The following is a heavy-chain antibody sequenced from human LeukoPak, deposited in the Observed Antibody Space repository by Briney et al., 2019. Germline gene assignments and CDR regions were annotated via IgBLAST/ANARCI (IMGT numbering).Heavy chain of an antibody. D-gene: IGHD3-10*01. CDR3: ARPRGYWYFDL. V-gene: IGHV4-59*08. J-gene: IGHJ2*01. CDR2: VYHSGST. CDR1: GGSISTYY. Sequence: SETPSLTCSVSGGSISTYYWSWIRQPPGKGLEWIGYVYHSGSTNCNPSLKSRVTISVDTSKNQFSLKLSSVTAADTAVYYCARPRGYWYFDLWGRGTLVTVSS.